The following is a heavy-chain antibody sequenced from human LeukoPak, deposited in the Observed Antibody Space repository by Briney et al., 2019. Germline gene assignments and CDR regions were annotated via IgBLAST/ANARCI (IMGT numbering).Heavy chain of an antibody. CDR1: GFTFSSYS. CDR3: ARVESGYYSDY. D-gene: IGHD3-22*01. J-gene: IGHJ4*02. CDR2: ISSSSSTI. Sequence: GGSLRLSCAASGFTFSSYSMNWVRQAPGKGLEWVSYISSSSSTIYYADSVKGRFTISRDNAKNSLYLQMNSLRAEDTAVYYCARVESGYYSDYWGQGTLVTVSS. V-gene: IGHV3-48*01.